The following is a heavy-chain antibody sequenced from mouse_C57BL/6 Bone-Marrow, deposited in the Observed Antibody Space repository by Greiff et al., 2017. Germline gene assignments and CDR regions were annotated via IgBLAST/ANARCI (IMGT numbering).Heavy chain of an antibody. CDR2: IYPGSGST. D-gene: IGHD1-1*01. Sequence: QVQLQQSGAELVKPGASVKMSCKASGYTFTSYWITWVKQRPGQGLEWIGDIYPGSGSTNYNEKFKSKATLTVDTSSSTAYMQLSSLTSEDSAVCHCAKKGYYYGRSSAGYWGQGTTLTVSS. J-gene: IGHJ2*01. CDR3: AKKGYYYGRSSAGY. V-gene: IGHV1-55*01. CDR1: GYTFTSYW.